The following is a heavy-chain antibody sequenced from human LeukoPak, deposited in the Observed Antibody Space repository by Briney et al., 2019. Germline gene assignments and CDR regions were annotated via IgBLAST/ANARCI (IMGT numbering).Heavy chain of an antibody. CDR3: ARGPLDGPIDY. J-gene: IGHJ4*02. CDR2: INHSGST. V-gene: IGHV4-34*01. D-gene: IGHD3-9*01. Sequence: PSETLSLTGAVYGGSFSGYYWSWIRQPPGKGLEWIGEINHSGSTNYNPSLKSRVTISVDTSKNQFSLKLSSVTAADTAVYYCARGPLDGPIDYWGQGTLVTVSS. CDR1: GGSFSGYY.